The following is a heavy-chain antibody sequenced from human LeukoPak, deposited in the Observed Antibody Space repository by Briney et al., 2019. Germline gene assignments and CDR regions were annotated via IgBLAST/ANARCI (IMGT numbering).Heavy chain of an antibody. Sequence: PSETLSLTCTVSGGSISSYYWSWIRQPPGKGLEWIGYIYSSGSTNYNPSLKSRVTISVDTSKNQFSLKLRPVTAADTAVYYCARGVVIAPQTFDYWGQGTLVTVSS. D-gene: IGHD2-21*01. CDR3: ARGVVIAPQTFDY. V-gene: IGHV4-59*01. J-gene: IGHJ4*02. CDR2: IYSSGST. CDR1: GGSISSYY.